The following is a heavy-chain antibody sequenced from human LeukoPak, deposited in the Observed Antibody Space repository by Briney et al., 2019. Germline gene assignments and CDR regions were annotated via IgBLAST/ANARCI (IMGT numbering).Heavy chain of an antibody. CDR2: INPNSGGT. CDR1: GYTFSDYY. Sequence: ASVKVSCKASGYTFSDYYLHWERQAPGQGLEWMGWINPNSGGTNFAQKFRGRVTMTRDTSITTAYMELTRLKSDDTAVYYCARGGVRTAASSLGYWGQGTLVTVSS. CDR3: ARGGVRTAASSLGY. D-gene: IGHD6-13*01. V-gene: IGHV1-2*02. J-gene: IGHJ4*01.